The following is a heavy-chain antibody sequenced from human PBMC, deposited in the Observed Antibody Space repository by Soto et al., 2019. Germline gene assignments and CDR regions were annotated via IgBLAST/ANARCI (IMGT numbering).Heavy chain of an antibody. V-gene: IGHV4-34*01. CDR3: ARGYCSGGSCYSGSIHYYYGMDV. J-gene: IGHJ6*02. CDR1: GGSFSGYY. D-gene: IGHD2-15*01. Sequence: SETLSLTCAVYGGSFSGYYWRWIRQPPGKGLEWIGEINHSGSTNYNPSLKSRVTISVDTSKNQFSLKLSSVTAADTAVYYCARGYCSGGSCYSGSIHYYYGMDVGGQGTTVTVSS. CDR2: INHSGST.